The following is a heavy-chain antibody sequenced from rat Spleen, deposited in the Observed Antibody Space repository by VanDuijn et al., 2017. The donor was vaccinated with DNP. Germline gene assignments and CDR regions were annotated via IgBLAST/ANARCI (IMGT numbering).Heavy chain of an antibody. J-gene: IGHJ4*01. CDR3: ARSRIAYYSNYNYAMDA. V-gene: IGHV2-47*01. Sequence: QVQLKESGPGLVQPSQTLSLTCTVAGLSLTSNSVSWIRQPPGKGLEWMGAIWTNGGTDYNSGIKSRLSISRDTSKSQVFLRMNRLQTEDTAMYFCARSRIAYYSNYNYAMDAWGQGTSVTVSS. D-gene: IGHD1-2*01. CDR1: GLSLTSNS. CDR2: IWTNGGT.